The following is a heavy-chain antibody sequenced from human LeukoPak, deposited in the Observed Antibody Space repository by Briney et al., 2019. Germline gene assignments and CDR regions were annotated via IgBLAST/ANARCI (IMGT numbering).Heavy chain of an antibody. CDR1: GGSMSSFY. V-gene: IGHV4-59*01. J-gene: IGHJ3*02. CDR3: ARYSSSLNPDAFDI. Sequence: EIRSRTCTGAGGSMSSFYCSWIRQPPRKGLQRNWDIYYSGRTNYNPSLKSRVTISVDTSKNQYSLKLSSVTAADTAVYYCARYSSSLNPDAFDIWGQGTMVTVSS. CDR2: IYYSGRT. D-gene: IGHD6-13*01.